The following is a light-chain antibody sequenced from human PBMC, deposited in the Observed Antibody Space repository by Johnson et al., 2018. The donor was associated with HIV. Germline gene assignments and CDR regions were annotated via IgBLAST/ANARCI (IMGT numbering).Light chain of an antibody. CDR3: GTWDSTLSAGGV. J-gene: IGLJ1*01. V-gene: IGLV1-51*02. Sequence: QSVLTQPPSVSAATGQKVTISCSGSSSNIGNNYVSWYQQLPGTAPKLLIYENNKRPSGIPDRFSGSKSGTSATLGITGLQTGDEADYYCGTWDSTLSAGGVFGTGTKVTVL. CDR2: ENN. CDR1: SSNIGNNY.